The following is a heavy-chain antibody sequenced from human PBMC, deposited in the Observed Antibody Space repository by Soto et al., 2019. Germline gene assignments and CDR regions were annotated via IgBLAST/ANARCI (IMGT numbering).Heavy chain of an antibody. Sequence: QVQRVQSGAEVKKPGSSVKVSCKASGGSLSNYGISWVRQAPGQGLEWMGAIIPVFGTPNYAQKFQDRVTSTADESTTTVYMEVRSLTSEDTAVYYCARGDATKIVVTTYYAMDVWGQGTTVTVSS. J-gene: IGHJ6*02. V-gene: IGHV1-69*12. D-gene: IGHD3-22*01. CDR3: ARGDATKIVVTTYYAMDV. CDR2: IIPVFGTP. CDR1: GGSLSNYG.